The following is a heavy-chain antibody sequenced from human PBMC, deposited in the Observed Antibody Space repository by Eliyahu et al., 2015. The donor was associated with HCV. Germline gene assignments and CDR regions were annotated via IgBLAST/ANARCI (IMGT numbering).Heavy chain of an antibody. CDR1: GFTFSXYW. CDR2: IKQDGSEK. D-gene: IGHD6-19*01. J-gene: IGHJ4*02. Sequence: EVQLVESGGGLVQPGGSLRLSCAASGFTFSXYWMSWVRQAPGKGLEWVANIKQDGSEKYYVDSVKGRFTISRDNAKNSLYLQMNSLRAEDTAVYYCARVICIAVADYYFDYWGQGTLVTVSS. V-gene: IGHV3-7*01. CDR3: ARVICIAVADYYFDY.